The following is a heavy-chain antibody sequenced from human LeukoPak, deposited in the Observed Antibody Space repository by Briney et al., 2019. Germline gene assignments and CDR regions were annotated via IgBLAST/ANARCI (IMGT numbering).Heavy chain of an antibody. CDR3: ARGRHSGSYWDFDY. D-gene: IGHD1-26*01. V-gene: IGHV3-21*01. J-gene: IGHJ4*02. CDR1: GFTFSSYS. Sequence: GGSLRLSCAASGFTFSSYSMNWVRQAPGKGLEWDSSISSSSSYIYYADSVKGRFTISRDNAKNSLYLQMNSLRAEDTAVYYCARGRHSGSYWDFDYWGQGTLVTVSS. CDR2: ISSSSSYI.